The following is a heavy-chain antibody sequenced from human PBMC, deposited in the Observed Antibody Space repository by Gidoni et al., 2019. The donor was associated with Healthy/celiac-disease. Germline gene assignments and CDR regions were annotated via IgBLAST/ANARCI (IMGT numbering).Heavy chain of an antibody. J-gene: IGHJ4*02. CDR2: SYYSGCT. CDR3: ARHPILTGRPFDY. Sequence: QRQLQESGPGLVKPAETRALTGTGAGGAISSSSYYWGWIRQPPGKGLEWMGSSYYSGCTYYHPSLKSRVTISVDTSKYQFSLKLSSVAAADTAVYYCARHPILTGRPFDYWGQGTLVTVSS. CDR1: GGAISSSSYY. V-gene: IGHV4-39*01. D-gene: IGHD3-9*01.